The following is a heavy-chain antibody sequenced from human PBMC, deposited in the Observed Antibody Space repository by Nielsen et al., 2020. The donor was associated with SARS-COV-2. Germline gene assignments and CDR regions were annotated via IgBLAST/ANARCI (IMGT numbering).Heavy chain of an antibody. D-gene: IGHD3-22*01. CDR1: GFTFDDYA. V-gene: IGHV3-9*01. J-gene: IGHJ3*01. Sequence: GGSLRLSCAASGFTFDDYAMHWVRQAPGKGLEWVSGISWNSGSIGYADSVRGRFTISRDNAKNSLYLQMNSLRAEDTALYYCAKWDYYDSSGLPLWGQGTMVTVSS. CDR3: AKWDYYDSSGLPL. CDR2: ISWNSGSI.